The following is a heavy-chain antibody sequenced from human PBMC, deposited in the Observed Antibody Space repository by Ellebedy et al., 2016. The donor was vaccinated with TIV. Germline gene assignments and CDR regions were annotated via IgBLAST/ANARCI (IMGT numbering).Heavy chain of an antibody. CDR3: ARVSRWEAFDI. J-gene: IGHJ3*02. CDR2: IIPILGIP. D-gene: IGHD1-26*01. V-gene: IGHV1-69*04. CDR1: GGTFSSDA. Sequence: SVKVSXKASGGTFSSDAFSWVRQAPGERLEWMGRIIPILGIPNYAQKFQGRVTISADKSTSTVSLELSSLRSDDTALYYRARVSRWEAFDIWGQGTMVTVSS.